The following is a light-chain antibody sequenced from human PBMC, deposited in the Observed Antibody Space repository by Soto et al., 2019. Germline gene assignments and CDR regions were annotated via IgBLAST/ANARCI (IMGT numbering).Light chain of an antibody. CDR2: AAS. Sequence: DIQLTQSPSFLSASVGDRVTITCRASQGISSYLAWYQQKPGKAPKLLIYAASTLQSGVPSRFSGSGSGTEFTLTISSLQPEDFATYYCQQLNSYPRMYTFGQGTNWRSN. CDR3: QQLNSYPRMYT. CDR1: QGISSY. V-gene: IGKV1-9*01. J-gene: IGKJ2*01.